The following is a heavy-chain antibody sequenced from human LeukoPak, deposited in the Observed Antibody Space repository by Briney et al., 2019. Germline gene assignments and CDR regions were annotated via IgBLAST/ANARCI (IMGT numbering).Heavy chain of an antibody. Sequence: PSETLSLTCTVSGGSISSSSYYWGWIRQPPGKGLEWIGSIYYSGSTYYNPSLKSRVTISVDTSKNQFSLKLSSVTAADTAVYYCARGEGYCSSTSCYKGSYYFDYWGQGTLVTVSS. CDR1: GGSISSSSYY. V-gene: IGHV4-39*01. CDR2: IYYSGST. CDR3: ARGEGYCSSTSCYKGSYYFDY. J-gene: IGHJ4*02. D-gene: IGHD2-2*02.